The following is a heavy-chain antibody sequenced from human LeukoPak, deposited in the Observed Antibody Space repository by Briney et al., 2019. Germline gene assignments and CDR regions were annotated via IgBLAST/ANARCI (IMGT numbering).Heavy chain of an antibody. D-gene: IGHD2-2*02. CDR1: GYTFTCYD. J-gene: IGHJ4*02. Sequence: GASVKVSCKASGYTFTCYDINWVRQATGQGLEWMGWMNPNSGNTGYAQKFQGRVTMTRNTSISTAYMELSSLRSEDTAVYYCARVGRLAAAIYYYWGQGTLVTVSS. CDR2: MNPNSGNT. CDR3: ARVGRLAAAIYYY. V-gene: IGHV1-8*01.